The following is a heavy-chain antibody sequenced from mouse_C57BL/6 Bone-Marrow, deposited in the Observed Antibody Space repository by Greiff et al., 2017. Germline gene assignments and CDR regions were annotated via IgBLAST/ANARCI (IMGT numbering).Heavy chain of an antibody. Sequence: VQLQQSGAELVRPGSSVKLSCKASGYTFTSYWMHWVKQRPIQGLEWIGNIDPSDSETHYNQKFKDKATLTVDKSSSTAYMQLSSLTSEDSAVYYCARSPITTVVAYYYAMDYWGQGTSVTVSS. CDR3: ARSPITTVVAYYYAMDY. V-gene: IGHV1-52*01. D-gene: IGHD1-1*01. CDR1: GYTFTSYW. J-gene: IGHJ4*01. CDR2: IDPSDSET.